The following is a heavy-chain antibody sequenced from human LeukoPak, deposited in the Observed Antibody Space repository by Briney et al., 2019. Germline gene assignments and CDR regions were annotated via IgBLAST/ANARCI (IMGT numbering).Heavy chain of an antibody. D-gene: IGHD3-9*01. Sequence: GGSLRLSCAASGFTFGSYAMSWVRQAPGKGLEWVANIKHDGSEKYYVDSVKGRFTISRDNAKNSLYLQMNSLRAEDTAVYYCARVGYFAGYYWGQGTLVTVSS. CDR1: GFTFGSYA. CDR2: IKHDGSEK. V-gene: IGHV3-7*04. CDR3: ARVGYFAGYY. J-gene: IGHJ4*02.